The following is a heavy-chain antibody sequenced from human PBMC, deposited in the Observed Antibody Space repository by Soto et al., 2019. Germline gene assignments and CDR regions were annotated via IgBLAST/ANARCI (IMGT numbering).Heavy chain of an antibody. Sequence: SETLSLTCTVSGGSISSYYWSWIRQPPGKGLEWIGYIYYSGSTNYNPSLKSRVTISVDTSKNQFSLKLSSVTAADTAVYYCAREVHYYDSSGYYYWGKGTLVTVSS. CDR1: GGSISSYY. V-gene: IGHV4-59*01. CDR3: AREVHYYDSSGYYY. D-gene: IGHD3-22*01. J-gene: IGHJ4*02. CDR2: IYYSGST.